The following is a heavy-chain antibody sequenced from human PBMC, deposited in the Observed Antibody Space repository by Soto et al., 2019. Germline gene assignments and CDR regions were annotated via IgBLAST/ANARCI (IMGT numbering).Heavy chain of an antibody. D-gene: IGHD3-3*01. J-gene: IGHJ6*02. V-gene: IGHV4-59*01. CDR3: ARSEYYDFWSGYYDYYYGMDV. CDR1: GGSISSYY. Sequence: SETLSLTCTVSGGSISSYYWSWIRQPPGKGLEWIGYIYYSGSTNYNPSLKSRVTISVDTSKNQFSLKLSSVTAADTAVYYCARSEYYDFWSGYYDYYYGMDVWGQGTTVTVSS. CDR2: IYYSGST.